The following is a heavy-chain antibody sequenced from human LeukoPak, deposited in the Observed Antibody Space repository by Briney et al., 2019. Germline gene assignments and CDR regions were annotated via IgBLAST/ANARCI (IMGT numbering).Heavy chain of an antibody. CDR2: IYYSGST. J-gene: IGHJ4*02. CDR1: GGSISSYY. Sequence: SETLSLSCTVSGGSISSYYWSWIRQAPGKGLEWIGNIYYSGSTNYNPSLKSRVTVSVDTSKNQFSLKLSSVTAADTAVYYCARHGTLGSTTYPLDYWGQGTLVTVSS. CDR3: ARHGTLGSTTYPLDY. V-gene: IGHV4-59*08. D-gene: IGHD1-26*01.